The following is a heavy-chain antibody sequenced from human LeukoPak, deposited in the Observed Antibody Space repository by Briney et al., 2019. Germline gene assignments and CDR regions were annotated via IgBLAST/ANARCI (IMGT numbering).Heavy chain of an antibody. CDR3: ARESPHCSGVSCFFDY. J-gene: IGHJ4*02. Sequence: GGCLRLSCAASGFTFSGYEVNWVRQAPGKGLEWVSYITSSGRTRYYADSVKGRFTLSRDNAKNSLYLQMNSLRAEDTAIYYCARESPHCSGVSCFFDYWGQGTLVTVSS. V-gene: IGHV3-48*03. D-gene: IGHD2-15*01. CDR1: GFTFSGYE. CDR2: ITSSGRTR.